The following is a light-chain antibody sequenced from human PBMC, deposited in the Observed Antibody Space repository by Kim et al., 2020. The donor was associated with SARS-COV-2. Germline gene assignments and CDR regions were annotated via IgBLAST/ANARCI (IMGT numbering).Light chain of an antibody. Sequence: PGGTRAPTCGASTGVVNSDNYPCWFQQKPGQAPRTLIYDTVNKHSWTPARFSGSLLGGKAALTLSGAQPEDEAEYFCLISSSGARVFGGGTQLTVL. CDR3: LISSSGARV. J-gene: IGLJ3*02. V-gene: IGLV7-46*01. CDR2: DTV. CDR1: TGVVNSDNY.